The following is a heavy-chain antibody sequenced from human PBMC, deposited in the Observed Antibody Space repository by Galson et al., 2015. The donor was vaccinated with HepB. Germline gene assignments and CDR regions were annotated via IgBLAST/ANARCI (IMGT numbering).Heavy chain of an antibody. CDR3: AREFWASWSVVGGDAFDI. D-gene: IGHD2-15*01. Sequence: CAISGDSVSSNSAAWNWIRQSPSRGLEWLGRTYYRSKWYNDYAVSVKSRITINPDTSKNQFSLQLNSVTPEDTAEYYCAREFWASWSVVGGDAFDIWGQGTLVNVSS. J-gene: IGHJ3*02. CDR2: TYYRSKWYN. V-gene: IGHV6-1*01. CDR1: GDSVSSNSAA.